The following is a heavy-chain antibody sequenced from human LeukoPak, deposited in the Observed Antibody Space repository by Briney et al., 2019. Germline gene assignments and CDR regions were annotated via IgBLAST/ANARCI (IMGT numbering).Heavy chain of an antibody. Sequence: TGGSLRLSCAASGFTFGSYAMSWVRQAPGEGLEGVVGISSSGGNPYYADSVKGRFTISRDNSKNTLYLQMNSLRAEDTAVYYCARGRAGYYFDYWGQGTLVTVSS. CDR3: ARGRAGYYFDY. V-gene: IGHV3-23*01. CDR1: GFTFGSYA. CDR2: ISSSGGNP. J-gene: IGHJ4*02. D-gene: IGHD6-19*01.